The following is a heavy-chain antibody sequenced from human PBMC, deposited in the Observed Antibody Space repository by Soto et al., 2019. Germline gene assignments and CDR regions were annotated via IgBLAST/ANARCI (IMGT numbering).Heavy chain of an antibody. CDR2: ISGSGGST. D-gene: IGHD2-2*01. CDR3: AKSGAYLVPAAAHPSVGAFDI. J-gene: IGHJ3*02. Sequence: EVQLLESGGGLVQPGGSLRLSCAASGFTFSSYAMSWVRQAPGKGLEWVSAISGSGGSTYYADSVKGRFTISRDNSKNTLYLQMNSLRAEDTAVYYCAKSGAYLVPAAAHPSVGAFDIWGQGTMVTVSS. V-gene: IGHV3-23*01. CDR1: GFTFSSYA.